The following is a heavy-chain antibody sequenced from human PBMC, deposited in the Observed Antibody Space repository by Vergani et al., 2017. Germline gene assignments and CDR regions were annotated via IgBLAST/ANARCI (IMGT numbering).Heavy chain of an antibody. CDR3: ARAPPEGYYDCSSGYYDSRKNYYCYYYMDF. Sequence: EVQLVESGGGLVQPGGSLRLSCEASGFTFSSYSMNWVRQAPGKGLEWVSYISSSSSTINYADSVKGRFTISRDNATHSLYLQRNSLRDEGTAGYYCARAPPEGYYDCSSGYYDSRKNYYCYYYMDFWGKGTTVTVSS. D-gene: IGHD3-3*01. J-gene: IGHJ6*03. CDR1: GFTFSSYS. V-gene: IGHV3-48*02. CDR2: ISSSSSTI.